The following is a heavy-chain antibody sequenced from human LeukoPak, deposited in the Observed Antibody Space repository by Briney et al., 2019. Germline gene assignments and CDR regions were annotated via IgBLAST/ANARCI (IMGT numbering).Heavy chain of an antibody. CDR1: GFTFDDYA. Sequence: GGSLRLSCAASGFTFDDYAMHWVRQAPGRGLEWGSGISWNRGSIGCADSVKCRFTISRDNAKNALYLQMNSLRAEDTALYYCAKDQDSSSSIGLGYWGQGTLVTVSS. V-gene: IGHV3-9*01. CDR3: AKDQDSSSSIGLGY. D-gene: IGHD6-6*01. CDR2: ISWNRGSI. J-gene: IGHJ4*02.